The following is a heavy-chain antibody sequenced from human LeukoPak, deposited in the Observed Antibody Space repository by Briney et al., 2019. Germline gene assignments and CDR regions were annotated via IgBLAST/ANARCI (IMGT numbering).Heavy chain of an antibody. CDR3: ARYFSAAGTSSRFDY. CDR1: GASISGSSHYF. J-gene: IGHJ4*02. CDR2: IYYSGST. Sequence: SETLSLTCTVSGASISGSSHYFWGWIRQPPGKGLVWIGSIYYSGSTYYNPSLKSRVTISVDTSKNQFSLKLSSVTAEDTAVYYCARYFSAAGTSSRFDYWGQGTLVTVSS. V-gene: IGHV4-39*07. D-gene: IGHD1-7*01.